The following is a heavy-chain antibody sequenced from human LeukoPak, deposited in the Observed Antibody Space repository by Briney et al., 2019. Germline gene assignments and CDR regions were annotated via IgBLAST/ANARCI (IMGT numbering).Heavy chain of an antibody. CDR1: GFTFSSYA. V-gene: IGHV3-23*01. CDR3: AKPRITIFGVVRGAFDY. J-gene: IGHJ4*02. CDR2: ISGSGGST. D-gene: IGHD3-3*01. Sequence: GGSLRLSCAASGFTFSSYAMSWVRQAPGKGLEWVSAISGSGGSTYYADSVKGRFTISRDNSKNTLYLQMNSLRAEDTAVYYCAKPRITIFGVVRGAFDYWGQGTLVTVSS.